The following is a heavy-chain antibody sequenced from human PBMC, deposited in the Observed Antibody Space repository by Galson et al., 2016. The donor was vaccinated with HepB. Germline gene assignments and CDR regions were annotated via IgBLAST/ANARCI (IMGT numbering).Heavy chain of an antibody. Sequence: SLRLSCAASGFSFSSHAMHWVRQGPGKGLQWLAVISFDGRNNYYADSVKGRFTISRDNTKKTLSLQMNSLRGEDTGVYYCARDKGTSVWYKDYWGQGTLVTVSS. V-gene: IGHV3-30*04. J-gene: IGHJ4*02. D-gene: IGHD1-1*01. CDR3: ARDKGTSVWYKDY. CDR1: GFSFSSHA. CDR2: ISFDGRNN.